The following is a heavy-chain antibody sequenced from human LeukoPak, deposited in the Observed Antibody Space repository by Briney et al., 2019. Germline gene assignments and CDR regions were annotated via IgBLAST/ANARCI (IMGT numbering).Heavy chain of an antibody. D-gene: IGHD2-8*01. CDR1: GGSFSGYY. V-gene: IGHV4-34*01. J-gene: IGHJ4*02. Sequence: SETLSLTCAVYGGSFSGYYWSWIRQPPGKGLEWIGEINHSGSTNYNPSLKSRVTISVDTSKNQFSLKLSSVTAADTAVYYCARGGRIVPFDYWGQGTLATVSS. CDR2: INHSGST. CDR3: ARGGRIVPFDY.